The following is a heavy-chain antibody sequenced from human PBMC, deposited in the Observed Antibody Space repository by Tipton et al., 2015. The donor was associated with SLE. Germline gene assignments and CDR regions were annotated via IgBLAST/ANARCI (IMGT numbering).Heavy chain of an antibody. D-gene: IGHD3-3*01. V-gene: IGHV4-61*08. CDR2: INCGGIT. CDR1: GGSISSSGYY. CDR3: ASGTLEWSHEPDY. J-gene: IGHJ4*02. Sequence: TLSLTCTVSGGSISSSGYYWSWIRQSPGKGLEWIGCINCGGITNFNPSLESRVTISVDTSKNLFSLNLNSLTAADTAMFYCASGTLEWSHEPDYWGQGTLVTVSS.